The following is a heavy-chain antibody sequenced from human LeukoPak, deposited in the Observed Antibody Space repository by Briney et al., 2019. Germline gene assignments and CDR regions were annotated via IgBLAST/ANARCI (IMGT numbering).Heavy chain of an antibody. V-gene: IGHV3-21*01. CDR1: GFTFSSYS. J-gene: IGHJ4*02. D-gene: IGHD6-19*01. CDR2: ISSSGSYI. CDR3: ASNIAVAATGY. Sequence: PGGSLRLSRAASGFTFSSYSMNWVRQAPGKGLEWVSSISSSGSYIYYADSVKGRFTISRDNAKNSLYLQMNSLRAEDTAVYYCASNIAVAATGYWGQGTLVTVSS.